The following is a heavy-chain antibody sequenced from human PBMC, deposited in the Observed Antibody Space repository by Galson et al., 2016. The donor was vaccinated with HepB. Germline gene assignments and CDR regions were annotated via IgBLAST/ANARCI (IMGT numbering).Heavy chain of an antibody. Sequence: SLRLSCAASGFNFSSHWMHWVRQAPGKGLVWVSRINRDGLNIGYADSVKGRFTISRDNAKNTLYLQMNSLRAEDTAVYYCARELVAAEDYFDYWGQGTLVTVSS. CDR3: ARELVAAEDYFDY. CDR2: INRDGLNI. V-gene: IGHV3-74*01. J-gene: IGHJ4*02. CDR1: GFNFSSHW. D-gene: IGHD2-15*01.